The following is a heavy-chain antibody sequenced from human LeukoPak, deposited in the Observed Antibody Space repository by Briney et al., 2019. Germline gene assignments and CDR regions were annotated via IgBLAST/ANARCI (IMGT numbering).Heavy chain of an antibody. CDR2: ISGSGGST. V-gene: IGHV3-23*01. D-gene: IGHD2-2*01. CDR1: GFTFSSYA. J-gene: IGHJ6*02. Sequence: GGSLRLSCAASGFTFSSYAMSWVRQAPGKGLEWVSAISGSGGSTYYADSVKGRFTISRDNSKNTLYLQMNSLRAEDTAVYYCAKGYCSSTSCYYYYYGMDVWGQGTTVTASS. CDR3: AKGYCSSTSCYYYYYGMDV.